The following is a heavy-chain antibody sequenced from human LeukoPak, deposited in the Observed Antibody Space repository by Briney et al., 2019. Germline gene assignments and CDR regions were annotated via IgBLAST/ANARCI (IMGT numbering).Heavy chain of an antibody. V-gene: IGHV3-21*01. CDR1: GFTFSSYS. D-gene: IGHD5-24*01. CDR3: ARDIRREMAIPFDV. CDR2: ISSSSSYI. Sequence: GGSLRLSCAASGFTFSSYSMNWVRQAPGKRLEWVSSISSSSSYIYYADSVKGRFTISRDNAKNTLHLQMNSLRVEDTAVYHCARDIRREMAIPFDVWGQGTLVTVSS. J-gene: IGHJ3*01.